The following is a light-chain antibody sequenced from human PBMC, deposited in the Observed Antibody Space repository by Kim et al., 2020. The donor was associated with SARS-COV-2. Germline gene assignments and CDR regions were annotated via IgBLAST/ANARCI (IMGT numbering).Light chain of an antibody. V-gene: IGKV3-15*01. CDR2: AAS. Sequence: EIVMTQSPATLSVSPGETATLSCRASQSVTSNLVWYQQKPGQAPRLLIYAASTRATGIPARFSGAGSGTEFTLTISSLQPEDFAIYYCQQYTMWPLFGPGTKGDIK. J-gene: IGKJ3*01. CDR3: QQYTMWPL. CDR1: QSVTSN.